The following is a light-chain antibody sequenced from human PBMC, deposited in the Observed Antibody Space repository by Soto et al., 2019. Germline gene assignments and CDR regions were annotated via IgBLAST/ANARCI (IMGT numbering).Light chain of an antibody. CDR2: YDS. J-gene: IGLJ2*01. CDR3: QVWVTSSDHVV. V-gene: IGLV3-21*04. CDR1: NIGSEA. Sequence: SYELTQPPSVSVAPGKTARITCGGNNIGSEAVHWYQQKPGQAPVVVIYYDSDRPSGIPERFSGSNSGNTATLTISRVEAGDEADYYCQVWVTSSDHVVFGGGTQLTVL.